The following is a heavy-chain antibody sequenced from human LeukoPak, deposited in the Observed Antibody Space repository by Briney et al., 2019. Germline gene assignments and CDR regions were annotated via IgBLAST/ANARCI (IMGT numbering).Heavy chain of an antibody. CDR3: ARGEYSRQSRRRGYYYYYMDV. D-gene: IGHD6-6*01. CDR2: MNPNSGNT. V-gene: IGHV1-8*01. Sequence: ASVKVSCKASGYTFTSYDINWVRQATRQGLEWMGWMNPNSGNTGYAQKFQGRVTMTRNTSISTAYMELSSLRSEDTAVYYCARGEYSRQSRRRGYYYYYMDVWGKGTTVTVSS. J-gene: IGHJ6*03. CDR1: GYTFTSYD.